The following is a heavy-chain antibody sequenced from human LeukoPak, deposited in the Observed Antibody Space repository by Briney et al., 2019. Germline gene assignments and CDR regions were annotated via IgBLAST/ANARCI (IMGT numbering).Heavy chain of an antibody. CDR2: ISGSGGGT. Sequence: GGSLRLSCAASGFTFSSYAMSWVRQAPGKGLEWVSAISGSGGGTYYADSVKGRFTISRDNSKNTLYLQMNSLRAEDTAVYYCAKSRCGGDCYSFDYWGQGTQVTVSS. CDR1: GFTFSSYA. J-gene: IGHJ4*02. V-gene: IGHV3-23*01. D-gene: IGHD2-21*02. CDR3: AKSRCGGDCYSFDY.